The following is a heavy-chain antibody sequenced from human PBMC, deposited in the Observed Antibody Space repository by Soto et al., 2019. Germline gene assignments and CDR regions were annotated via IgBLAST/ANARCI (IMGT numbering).Heavy chain of an antibody. Sequence: QVQLVQSGAEVKKPGSSVKVSCKVSGGSFSSNSISWVRQAPGQGLAWMGRIIPIIDTANYAQKFEGRVTLTADKSTSTAYMELSSLRPEDTAVYYCARAMGISYGFSFWGQGTLVTVSS. J-gene: IGHJ4*02. CDR2: IIPIIDTA. D-gene: IGHD5-18*01. V-gene: IGHV1-69*08. CDR3: ARAMGISYGFSF. CDR1: GGSFSSNS.